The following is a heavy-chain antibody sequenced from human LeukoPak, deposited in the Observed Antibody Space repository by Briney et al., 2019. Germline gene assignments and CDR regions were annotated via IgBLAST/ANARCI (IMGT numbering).Heavy chain of an antibody. CDR1: GYTFTTYA. J-gene: IGHJ6*04. D-gene: IGHD3-9*01. CDR3: ARNHDILTGSGYNYYGMDV. V-gene: IGHV1-3*04. Sequence: GASMKVSCKASGYTFTTYALNWLRQAPGQRPEWMEWINTGNGNTLYSQKSQGRVIMTRDTSASTAYMELSRLRSEDTAVYYCARNHDILTGSGYNYYGMDVWGKGTTVAVSS. CDR2: INTGNGNT.